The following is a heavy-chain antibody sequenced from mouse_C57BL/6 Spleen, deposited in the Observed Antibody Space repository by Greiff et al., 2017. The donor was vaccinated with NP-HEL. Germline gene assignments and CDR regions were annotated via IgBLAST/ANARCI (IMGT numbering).Heavy chain of an antibody. J-gene: IGHJ2*01. D-gene: IGHD4-1*01. Sequence: QVHVKQSGPELVKPGASVKISCKASGYAFSSSWMNWVKQRPGKGLEWIGRIYPGDGDTNYNGKFKGKATLTADKSSSTAYMQLSSLTSEDSAVYFCAQTGTEYFDYWGQGTTLTVSS. V-gene: IGHV1-82*01. CDR1: GYAFSSSW. CDR3: AQTGTEYFDY. CDR2: IYPGDGDT.